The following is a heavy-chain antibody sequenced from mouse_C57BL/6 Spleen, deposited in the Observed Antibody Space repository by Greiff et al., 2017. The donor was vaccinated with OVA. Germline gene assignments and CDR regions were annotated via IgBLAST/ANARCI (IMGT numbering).Heavy chain of an antibody. J-gene: IGHJ3*01. CDR3: ARSSYDYPFAY. CDR2: INPSTGGT. D-gene: IGHD2-4*01. V-gene: IGHV1-42*01. CDR1: GYSFTGYY. Sequence: EVQLQQSGPELVKPGASVKISCKASGYSFTGYYMNWVKQSPEKSLEWIGEINPSTGGTTYNQKFKAKATLTVDKSSSTAYMQRKILASEDSAVYYCARSSYDYPFAYWGQGTLVTVSA.